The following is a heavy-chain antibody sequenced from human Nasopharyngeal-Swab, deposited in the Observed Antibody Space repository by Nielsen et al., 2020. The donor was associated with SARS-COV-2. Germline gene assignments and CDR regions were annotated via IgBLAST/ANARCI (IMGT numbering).Heavy chain of an antibody. J-gene: IGHJ4*02. D-gene: IGHD6-13*01. CDR1: GFTFSSYA. CDR2: ISYDGSNK. CDR3: ARGAAAAGYYFDY. Sequence: GGSLRLSCAASGFTFSSYAMPGVRQAPGKGLEWVAVISYDGSNKYYADSVKGRFTISRDNSKNTLYLQMNSLRAEDTAVYYCARGAAAAGYYFDYWGQGTLVTVSS. V-gene: IGHV3-30*04.